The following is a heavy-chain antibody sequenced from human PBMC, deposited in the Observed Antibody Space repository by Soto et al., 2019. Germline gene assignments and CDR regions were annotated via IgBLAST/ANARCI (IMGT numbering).Heavy chain of an antibody. CDR3: ARDMVTIFGVVIIPRPLGLDV. J-gene: IGHJ6*02. CDR2: IIPIFGTA. Sequence: SVKVSCKASGGTFSSYAISWVRQAPGQWLEWMGGIIPIFGTANYAQKFQGRVTITADESTSTAYMELSSLRSEDTAVYYCARDMVTIFGVVIIPRPLGLDVWGQGTTVTVSS. CDR1: GGTFSSYA. D-gene: IGHD3-3*01. V-gene: IGHV1-69*13.